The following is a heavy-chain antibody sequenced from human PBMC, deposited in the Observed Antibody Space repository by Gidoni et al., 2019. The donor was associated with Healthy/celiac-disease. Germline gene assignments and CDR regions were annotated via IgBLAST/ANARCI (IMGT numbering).Heavy chain of an antibody. Sequence: EVQLVESGGGLIQPGGSLRLSCAASGFTVSSNYMSWVRQAPGKGLEWVSVSYSGGSTYYADSVKGRFTISRDNSKNTLNLQMNSLRAEDTAVYYCARAGDIVDYYGMDVWGQGTTVTVSS. CDR3: ARAGDIVDYYGMDV. V-gene: IGHV3-53*01. CDR1: GFTVSSNY. CDR2: SYSGGST. D-gene: IGHD2-15*01. J-gene: IGHJ6*02.